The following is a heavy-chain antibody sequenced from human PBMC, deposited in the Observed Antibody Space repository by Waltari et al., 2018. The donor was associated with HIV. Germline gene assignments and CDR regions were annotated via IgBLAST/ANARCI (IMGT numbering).Heavy chain of an antibody. CDR2: IYHSGST. CDR1: GGSISSSNW. J-gene: IGHJ3*02. V-gene: IGHV4-4*02. D-gene: IGHD2-2*01. CDR3: ARASSPRYGFDI. Sequence: QVHLQESGPGLVKPSGTLSLTCAVSGGSISSSNWWSWVRQPHGKGLEWIGEIYHSGSTNYNPSLKSRVTISEDKSKNQFSLKLSSVTAADTAVYYCARASSPRYGFDIWGQGTMVTVSS.